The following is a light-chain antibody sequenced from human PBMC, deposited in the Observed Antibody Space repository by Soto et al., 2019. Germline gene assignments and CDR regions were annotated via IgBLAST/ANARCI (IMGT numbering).Light chain of an antibody. J-gene: IGLJ2*01. CDR1: SSDVGGYNY. CDR2: DVS. CDR3: SSYTSSSTLV. V-gene: IGLV2-14*01. Sequence: QSVLTQPASGSGSSGQSITISCTGTSSDVGGYNYVSWYQQHPGKAPKLMIYDVSNRPSGVSNRFSGSKSGNTASLTISGLQAEDEADYYCSSYTSSSTLVFGGGTKVTVL.